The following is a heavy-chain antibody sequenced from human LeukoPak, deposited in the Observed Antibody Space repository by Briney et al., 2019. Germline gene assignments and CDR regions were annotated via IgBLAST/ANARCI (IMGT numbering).Heavy chain of an antibody. CDR1: GYRFTSYW. D-gene: IGHD2-2*01. V-gene: IGHV5-51*01. CDR3: ARRAGGSSPRGYFDS. J-gene: IGHJ4*02. CDR2: IYPGDSDT. Sequence: RGESLKISCKGSGYRFTSYWIGWVRQMPGKGLEWMGIIYPGDSDTRYSPSFQGQVTISADKSISTAYLQWSSLKASDTAMYYCARRAGGSSPRGYFDSWGQGTLVTVSS.